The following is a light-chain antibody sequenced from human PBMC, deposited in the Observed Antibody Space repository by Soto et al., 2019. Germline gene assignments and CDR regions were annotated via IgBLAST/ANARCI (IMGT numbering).Light chain of an antibody. V-gene: IGKV3-15*01. CDR3: QQYNNWPLWT. J-gene: IGKJ1*01. CDR1: QSVSSN. CDR2: GAS. Sequence: EIVMTQSPATLSVSPGERATLSCRASQSVSSNLAWYQQKPGQAPRLLIYGASTRATGIPARFSGSGSGTEFTLTISSLQSEDFAVYYCQQYNNWPLWTFGQGTKVDFK.